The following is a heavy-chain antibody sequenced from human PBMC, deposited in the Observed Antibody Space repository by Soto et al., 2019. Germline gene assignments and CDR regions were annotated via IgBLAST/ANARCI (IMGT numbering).Heavy chain of an antibody. CDR3: VKDRDSNSWPARDV. J-gene: IGHJ6*02. Sequence: QVHLVQSGAEVKKPGASVNVSCKTSGYTFTRNGISWVRQAPGQGLEWMGWISPKSGNIKYAQKFQGRVIMTTDTSTSTPYMELRSLRSDDTAVYYCVKDRDSNSWPARDVWGPGTTVTVSS. CDR1: GYTFTRNG. CDR2: ISPKSGNI. V-gene: IGHV1-18*01. D-gene: IGHD3-22*01.